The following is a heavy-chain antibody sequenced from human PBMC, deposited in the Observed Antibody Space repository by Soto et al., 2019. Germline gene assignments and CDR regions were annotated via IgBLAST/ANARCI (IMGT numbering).Heavy chain of an antibody. CDR2: ISGSGGST. J-gene: IGHJ4*02. D-gene: IGHD6-19*01. V-gene: IGHV3-23*01. CDR3: AKAEEEQWLEIDY. Sequence: WGCLRLACAASGVTFSISAMSWARKAPGKGLEWVSAISGSGGSTYYADSVKARFTISRDNSKNTLYLQMNSLRAEDTAVYYCAKAEEEQWLEIDYWGQGTLVTVSS. CDR1: GVTFSISA.